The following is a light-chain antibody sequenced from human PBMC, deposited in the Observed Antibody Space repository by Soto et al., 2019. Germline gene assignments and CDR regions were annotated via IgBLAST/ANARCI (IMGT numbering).Light chain of an antibody. CDR1: QTISSW. CDR2: KAS. V-gene: IGKV1-5*03. CDR3: QHYNSYSEA. Sequence: DIQMTQTRSTLSGSVGYRVTITCRASQTISSWLAWYQQKKGKAPKPMIYKASTLKSGVPSRFSGSGYGTEFTLTISSLQTDDFATYYCQHYNSYSEAFGQGTKVDIK. J-gene: IGKJ1*01.